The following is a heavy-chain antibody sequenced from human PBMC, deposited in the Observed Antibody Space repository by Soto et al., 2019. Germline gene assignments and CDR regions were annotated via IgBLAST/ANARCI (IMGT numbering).Heavy chain of an antibody. J-gene: IGHJ5*02. V-gene: IGHV1-69*15. D-gene: IGHD5-12*01. CDR1: GGTFSNYA. CDR2: IIPIFGTT. Sequence: QVQLVQSGAEVKKPGSSVKVSCKASGGTFSNYAITWVRQAPGQGLEWVGRIIPIFGTTNVAQKFQGRVTISADVYTTTANMELGGLRSDDTVVYYCAKDGGADGYFGNWLDPWGQGTLVTVSS. CDR3: AKDGGADGYFGNWLDP.